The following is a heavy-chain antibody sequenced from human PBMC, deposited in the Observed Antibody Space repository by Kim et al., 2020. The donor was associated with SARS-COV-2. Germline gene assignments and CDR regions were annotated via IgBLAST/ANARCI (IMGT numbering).Heavy chain of an antibody. V-gene: IGHV4-59*01. CDR2: IYYSGST. CDR3: ARGWGYSYGYYGMDV. J-gene: IGHJ6*02. CDR1: GGSISSYY. D-gene: IGHD5-18*01. Sequence: SETLSLTCTVSGGSISSYYWSWIRQPPGKGLEWIGYIYYSGSTNYNPSLKSRVTISVDTSKNQFSLKLSSVTAADTAVYYCARGWGYSYGYYGMDVWGQGTTVTVSS.